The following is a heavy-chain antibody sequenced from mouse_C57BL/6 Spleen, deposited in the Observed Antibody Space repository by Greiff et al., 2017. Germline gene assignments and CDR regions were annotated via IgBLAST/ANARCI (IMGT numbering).Heavy chain of an antibody. CDR1: GYTFTSYW. D-gene: IGHD2-5*01. CDR3: ARKRNYSNGDYFDY. Sequence: VQLQQPGAELVKPGASVKLSCKASGYTFTSYWMHWVKQRPGQGLEWIGMIHPNSGSTNYNEKFKSKATLTVDKSSSTAYMQLSSLTSEDSAVYYCARKRNYSNGDYFDYWGQGTTLTVSS. CDR2: IHPNSGST. J-gene: IGHJ2*01. V-gene: IGHV1-64*01.